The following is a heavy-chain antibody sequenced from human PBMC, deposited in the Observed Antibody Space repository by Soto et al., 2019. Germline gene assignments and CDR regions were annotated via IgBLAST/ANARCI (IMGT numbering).Heavy chain of an antibody. Sequence: VASVKVSCKASGYTFTSYGISWVRQAPGQGLEWMGWISAYNGNTNYAQKLQGRVTMTTDTSTSTAYMELRSLRSDDTAVYYCARDSPYDSSGYYEVYYYYYGMDVWGQGTKITVSS. CDR1: GYTFTSYG. D-gene: IGHD3-22*01. CDR2: ISAYNGNT. J-gene: IGHJ6*02. CDR3: ARDSPYDSSGYYEVYYYYYGMDV. V-gene: IGHV1-18*01.